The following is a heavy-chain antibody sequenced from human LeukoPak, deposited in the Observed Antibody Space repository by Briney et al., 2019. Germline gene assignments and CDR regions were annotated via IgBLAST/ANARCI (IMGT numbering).Heavy chain of an antibody. CDR1: GGSFSGYY. CDR2: INHSGST. Sequence: SETLSLTCAVYGGSFSGYYWSWIRQPPGKGLEWIGEINHSGSTNYNPSLKSRVTISVDTSKNRFSLKLSSVTAADTAVYYCARRFLEWLNGGYYYYYMDVWGKGTTVTVSS. D-gene: IGHD3-3*01. CDR3: ARRFLEWLNGGYYYYYMDV. J-gene: IGHJ6*03. V-gene: IGHV4-34*01.